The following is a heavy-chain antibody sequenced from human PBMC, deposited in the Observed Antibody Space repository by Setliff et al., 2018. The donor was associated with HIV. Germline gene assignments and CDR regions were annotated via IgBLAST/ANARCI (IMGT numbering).Heavy chain of an antibody. J-gene: IGHJ3*02. V-gene: IGHV3-13*01. Sequence: PGGSLRLSCAASGFTFSTYDMHWVRQITGKGLEWVAVIGNDGDTNYRGSVKGRFTISRDNANNFLYLQMKSLRDGDTAVYYCGRGFKYYYNSSGYSGAFDIWGQGTVVTVSS. D-gene: IGHD3-22*01. CDR1: GFTFSTYD. CDR2: IGNDGDT. CDR3: GRGFKYYYNSSGYSGAFDI.